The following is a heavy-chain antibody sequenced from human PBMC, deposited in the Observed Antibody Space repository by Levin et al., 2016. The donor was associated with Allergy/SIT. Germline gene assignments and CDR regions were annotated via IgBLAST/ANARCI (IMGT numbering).Heavy chain of an antibody. J-gene: IGHJ4*02. CDR1: GFTFSSYA. V-gene: IGHV3-23*01. CDR2: ISGSGGST. CDR3: AKAERLTMVRGVRFDY. Sequence: GGSLRLSCAASGFTFSSYAMSWVRQAPGKGLEWVSAISGSGGSTYYADSVKGRFTISRDNSKNTLYLQMNSLRAEDTAVYYCAKAERLTMVRGVRFDYWGQGTLVTVSS. D-gene: IGHD3-10*01.